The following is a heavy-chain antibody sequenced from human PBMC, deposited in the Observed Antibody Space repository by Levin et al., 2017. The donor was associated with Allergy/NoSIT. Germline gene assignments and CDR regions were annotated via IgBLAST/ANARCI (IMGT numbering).Heavy chain of an antibody. CDR1: GFTFGDYA. CDR2: IRNKAHGGTT. J-gene: IGHJ4*02. V-gene: IGHV3-49*04. D-gene: IGHD3-16*02. CDR3: ARGGPPNYDYNWGSYRDGYFDY. Sequence: GASVKVSCTGSGFTFGDYAMSWVRQAPGKGLEWVGFIRNKAHGGTTEYAASVKGRLIISRDDSKSIAYLQMNSLKTEDTAVYFCARGGPPNYDYNWGSYRDGYFDYWGQGTLVTVSS.